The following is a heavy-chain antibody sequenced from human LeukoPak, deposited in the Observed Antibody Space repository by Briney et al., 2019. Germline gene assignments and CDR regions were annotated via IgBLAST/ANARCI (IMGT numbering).Heavy chain of an antibody. CDR1: GFTFSSYA. CDR2: ISGSGGST. Sequence: GGSLRLSCAASGFTFSSYAMSWVRQAPGKGLEWVSAISGSGGSTYYADSVKGRFTISRDNSKNTLYLQMNSLRAEDTAVYYCASFLKRGYSGYDGYWGQGTLVTVSS. CDR3: ASFLKRGYSGYDGY. J-gene: IGHJ4*02. V-gene: IGHV3-23*01. D-gene: IGHD5-12*01.